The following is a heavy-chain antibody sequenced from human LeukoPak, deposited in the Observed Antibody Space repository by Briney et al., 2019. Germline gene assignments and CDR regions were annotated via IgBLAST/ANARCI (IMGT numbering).Heavy chain of an antibody. J-gene: IGHJ3*02. Sequence: GXLRLSCAASGFTFSKAWMSWVRQAPGKGLEWVGRIKSKTDDGTTDYAAPVQGRLTISRDDSKNTLYLQMNSLKTEDTAVYYCTTRMVRGVGAFDIWGQGTMATVSS. CDR1: GFTFSKAW. CDR2: IKSKTDDGTT. CDR3: TTRMVRGVGAFDI. V-gene: IGHV3-15*01. D-gene: IGHD3-10*01.